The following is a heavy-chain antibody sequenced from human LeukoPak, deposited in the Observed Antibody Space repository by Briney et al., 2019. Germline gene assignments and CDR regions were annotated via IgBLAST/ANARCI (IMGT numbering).Heavy chain of an antibody. CDR1: GGSISSGGYY. J-gene: IGHJ6*02. CDR3: AREARPGTPYCSGGSCYYYYGMDV. D-gene: IGHD2-15*01. V-gene: IGHV4-31*03. CDR2: IYYSGST. Sequence: SQTLSLTCTVSGGSISSGGYYWSWIRQHPGKGLEWIGYIYYSGSTYYNPSLKSRVTISVDTSKNQFSLKLSSVTAADTAVYYCAREARPGTPYCSGGSCYYYYGMDVWGQGTTVTVSS.